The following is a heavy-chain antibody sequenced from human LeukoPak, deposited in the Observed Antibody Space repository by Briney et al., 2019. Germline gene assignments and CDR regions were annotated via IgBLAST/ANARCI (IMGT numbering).Heavy chain of an antibody. CDR1: GFTFSSYS. V-gene: IGHV3-21*01. CDR3: ARDKIGNYYDSSGYHGMDV. D-gene: IGHD3-22*01. Sequence: PGGSLRLSCAASGFTFSSYSMNWVRQAPGKGLEWVSSISSSSSYIYYADSVKGRFTISRDNAKNSLYLQMNSLRAEDTAVYYCARDKIGNYYDSSGYHGMDVWGQGTTVTVSS. CDR2: ISSSSSYI. J-gene: IGHJ6*02.